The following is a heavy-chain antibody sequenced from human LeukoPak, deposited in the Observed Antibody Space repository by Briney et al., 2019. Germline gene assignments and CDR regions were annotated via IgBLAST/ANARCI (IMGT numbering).Heavy chain of an antibody. Sequence: GGSLRLSCTASGFIFGDYAMSWVRQAPEKGLEWVAFIRSTAYSATTEYAASVKDRFTISRDDSKRIAYLQMNSLKTDDTAVYYCTRGVYQLLYFDYWGQGALVTVSS. V-gene: IGHV3-49*04. CDR1: GFIFGDYA. J-gene: IGHJ4*02. CDR2: IRSTAYSATT. CDR3: TRGVYQLLYFDY. D-gene: IGHD6-13*01.